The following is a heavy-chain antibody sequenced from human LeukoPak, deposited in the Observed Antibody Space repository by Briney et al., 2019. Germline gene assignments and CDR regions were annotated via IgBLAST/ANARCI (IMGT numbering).Heavy chain of an antibody. V-gene: IGHV4-39*01. CDR2: IYYSGST. D-gene: IGHD3-3*01. CDR3: ATEGVRFLEPRGFDY. CDR1: GGSISSSSYY. Sequence: SETLSLTCTVSGGSISSSSYYWGWIRQPPGKGLEWIGSIYYSGSTYYNPSLKSRVTISVDTSKNQFSLKLSSVTAADTAVYYCATEGVRFLEPRGFDYWGQGTLVTVSS. J-gene: IGHJ4*02.